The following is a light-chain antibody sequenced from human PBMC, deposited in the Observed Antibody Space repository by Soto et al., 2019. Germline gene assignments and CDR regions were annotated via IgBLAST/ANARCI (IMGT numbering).Light chain of an antibody. CDR3: SPYTTSGSLA. CDR1: RSDVGGYNY. Sequence: QSALTEPACVSRSPGQSITISCTVTRSDVGGYNYVSWYQQHPGKAPKLMIYDVSNRPSGVSNRFSGSKSSNTASLTISGLQAEDESDYYCSPYTTSGSLAFGGGTKLTVL. J-gene: IGLJ2*01. CDR2: DVS. V-gene: IGLV2-14*01.